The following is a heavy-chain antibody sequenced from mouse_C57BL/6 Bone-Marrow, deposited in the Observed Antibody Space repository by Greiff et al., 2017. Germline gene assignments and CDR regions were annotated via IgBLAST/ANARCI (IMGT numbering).Heavy chain of an antibody. J-gene: IGHJ4*01. CDR3: AIYYGNLAWFAY. CDR1: GYTFTSYW. V-gene: IGHV1-64*01. Sequence: QVQLKQSGAELVKPGASVKLSCKASGYTFTSYWMHWVKQRPGQGLEWIGMIHPNSGSTNYNEKFKSKATLTVDKSSSTAYMQLSSLTSEDSAVYYCAIYYGNLAWFAYWGQGTSVTVSS. CDR2: IHPNSGST. D-gene: IGHD2-1*01.